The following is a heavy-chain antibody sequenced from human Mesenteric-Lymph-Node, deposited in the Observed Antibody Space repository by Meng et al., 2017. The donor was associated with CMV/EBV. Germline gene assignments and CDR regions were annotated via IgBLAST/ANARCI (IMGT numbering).Heavy chain of an antibody. D-gene: IGHD6-13*01. J-gene: IGHJ6*02. CDR1: GFTFSSYG. CDR2: IWYDGSNK. Sequence: GGSLRLSCAASGFTFSSYGMHWVRQAPGKGLEWVAVIWYDGSNKNYADSVKGRFTISRDHSTSTLYLQMNSLRAEDTAVYYCAKDSSRSTWYGPDYYYGMDVWGQGTTVTVSS. CDR3: AKDSSRSTWYGPDYYYGMDV. V-gene: IGHV3-33*06.